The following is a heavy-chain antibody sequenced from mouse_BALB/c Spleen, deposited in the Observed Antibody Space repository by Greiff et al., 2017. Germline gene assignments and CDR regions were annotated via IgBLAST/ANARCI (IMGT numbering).Heavy chain of an antibody. J-gene: IGHJ3*01. D-gene: IGHD2-10*01. Sequence: EVQLQQSGTVLARPGASVKMSCKASGYTFTSYWMHWVKQRPGQGLEWIGAIYPGNSDTSYNQKFKGKAKLTAVTSTSTAYMELSSLTNEDSAVYYCTSAYYGNYWFADWGQGTLVTVSA. CDR2: IYPGNSDT. CDR1: GYTFTSYW. V-gene: IGHV1-5*01. CDR3: TSAYYGNYWFAD.